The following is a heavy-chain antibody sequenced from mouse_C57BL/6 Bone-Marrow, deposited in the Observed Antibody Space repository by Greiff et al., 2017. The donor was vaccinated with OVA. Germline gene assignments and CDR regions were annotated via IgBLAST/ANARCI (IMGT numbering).Heavy chain of an antibody. D-gene: IGHD2-3*01. CDR1: GFNIKDDY. J-gene: IGHJ3*01. CDR3: TTSGDVYPWFAY. V-gene: IGHV14-4*01. CDR2: IDPENGDT. Sequence: VQLQQSGAELVRPGASVKLSCTASGFNIKDDYMHWVKQRPEQGLEWIGWIDPENGDTEYASKFQGKATITADTSSNTAYLQLSSLTSEDTAVYYCTTSGDVYPWFAYWGQGTLVTVSA.